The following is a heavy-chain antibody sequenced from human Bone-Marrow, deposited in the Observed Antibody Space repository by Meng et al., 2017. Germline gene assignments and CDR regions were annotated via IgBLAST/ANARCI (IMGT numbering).Heavy chain of an antibody. V-gene: IGHV3-30*01. Sequence: GESLKISCAASGLTFSSSAMLWVRQAPGKRLEWVAVISYDGSNKYYADSVKGRFTISRDNSKNALYLQMNSLRAEDTAVYYCARPNYYDSSGAFDIWGQGTMVTVSS. J-gene: IGHJ3*02. CDR1: GLTFSSSA. D-gene: IGHD3-22*01. CDR3: ARPNYYDSSGAFDI. CDR2: ISYDGSNK.